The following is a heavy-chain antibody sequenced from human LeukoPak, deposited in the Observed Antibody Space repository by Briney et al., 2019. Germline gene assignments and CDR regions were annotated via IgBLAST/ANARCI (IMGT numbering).Heavy chain of an antibody. CDR1: GGSISSSSYY. CDR3: ARGYLTTVYYFDY. Sequence: PSETLSLTCTVSGGSISSSSYYWGWIRQPPGKGLEWIGSIYHSGSTYYNPSLKSRVTISVDTSKNQFSLKLSSVTAADTAVYYCARGYLTTVYYFDYWGQGTLVTVSS. D-gene: IGHD4-17*01. CDR2: IYHSGST. J-gene: IGHJ4*02. V-gene: IGHV4-39*07.